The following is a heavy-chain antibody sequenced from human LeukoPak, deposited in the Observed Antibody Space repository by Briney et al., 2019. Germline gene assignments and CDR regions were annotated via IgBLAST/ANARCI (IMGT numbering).Heavy chain of an antibody. D-gene: IGHD6-19*01. CDR3: ARVLIPGLYSSGW. Sequence: GGSLRLSCAASGFTFRSYSMNWVRQAPGKGLEWVSYISSSGSTIYYADSVKGRFTISRDNAKNSLYLQMNSLRADDTAVYYCARVLIPGLYSSGWWGQGTLVTVSS. CDR1: GFTFRSYS. V-gene: IGHV3-48*01. J-gene: IGHJ4*02. CDR2: ISSSGSTI.